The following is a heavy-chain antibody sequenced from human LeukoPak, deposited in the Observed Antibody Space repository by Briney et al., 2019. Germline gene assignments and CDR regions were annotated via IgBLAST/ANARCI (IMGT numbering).Heavy chain of an antibody. CDR1: GFTFSNSY. Sequence: GGSLRLSCAASGFTFSNSYMSWVRQAPGKGLGWVLLISPSGNLYYADSVKGRFTISRDNSKTTLFLQMNSLRAEDTAIYYCARTFVSGDGYKVGYFDYWGQGTLVTVAS. CDR3: ARTFVSGDGYKVGYFDY. J-gene: IGHJ4*02. D-gene: IGHD5-24*01. CDR2: ISPSGNL. V-gene: IGHV3-53*01.